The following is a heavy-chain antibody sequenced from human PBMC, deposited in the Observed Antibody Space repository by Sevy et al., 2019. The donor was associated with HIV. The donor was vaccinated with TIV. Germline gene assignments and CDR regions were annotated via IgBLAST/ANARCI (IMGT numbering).Heavy chain of an antibody. D-gene: IGHD1-1*01. CDR3: ALERLSSDVAEYFQN. J-gene: IGHJ1*01. V-gene: IGHV3-30-3*01. CDR1: GFTFNRYS. Sequence: GGSLRLSCAASGFTFNRYSMHWVRQAPGKGLEWVATISFDATNKHYPDSVKARFTISRDNFQNSLFLQMDSLRPEDTAVYYCALERLSSDVAEYFQNWGQGTLVTVSS. CDR2: ISFDATNK.